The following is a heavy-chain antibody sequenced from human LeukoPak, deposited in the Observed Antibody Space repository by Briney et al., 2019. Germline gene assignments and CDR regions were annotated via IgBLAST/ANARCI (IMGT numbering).Heavy chain of an antibody. Sequence: SETLSLTCTVSGGSISSSSYYWGWIRQPPGKGLEWMGSIYYSGGTYYNPSLESRVTISVYTSKNQFSLKLSSVAAADTAVYYCATSDIVVVPAANTWDYWGQGTLVTVSA. V-gene: IGHV4-39*01. D-gene: IGHD2-2*01. CDR2: IYYSGGT. CDR3: ATSDIVVVPAANTWDY. CDR1: GGSISSSSYY. J-gene: IGHJ4*02.